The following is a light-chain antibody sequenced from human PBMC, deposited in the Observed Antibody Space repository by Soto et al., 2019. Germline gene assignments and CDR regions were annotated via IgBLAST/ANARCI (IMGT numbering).Light chain of an antibody. CDR3: QQYYTAPLT. CDR1: QSVLSSSNNKNY. CDR2: WAS. J-gene: IGKJ3*01. Sequence: DIVMTQSPDSLAVSLGERATINCKSSQSVLSSSNNKNYLAWYQQKPGQPPKLLIYWASTRESGVTDRFSGSGSGTDFTLTISSLQAEDVAVYYCQQYYTAPLTFGPGTKVDIK. V-gene: IGKV4-1*01.